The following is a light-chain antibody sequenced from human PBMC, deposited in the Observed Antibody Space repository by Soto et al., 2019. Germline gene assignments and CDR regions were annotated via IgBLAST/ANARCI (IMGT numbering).Light chain of an antibody. CDR2: GAS. CDR1: QSVSSSY. Sequence: ELVLTQSPGTLSLSPGERATLSCRASQSVSSSYLDWYQQKPGQAPRLLIYGASSRATGIPDRFSGSGSGTDFTLTISRLEPEDFAVYYCQQYGSSPETFGQGTKLEIK. V-gene: IGKV3-20*01. CDR3: QQYGSSPET. J-gene: IGKJ2*01.